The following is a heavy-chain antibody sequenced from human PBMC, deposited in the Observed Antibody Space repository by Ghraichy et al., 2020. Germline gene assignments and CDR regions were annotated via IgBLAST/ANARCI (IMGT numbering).Heavy chain of an antibody. CDR2: IHASGTT. CDR3: ARGGGWLTRN. CDR1: GGSISDYY. J-gene: IGHJ4*02. D-gene: IGHD5-24*01. Sequence: SETLSLTCTVSGGSISDYYWGWIRQPPGKGLEWIGYIHASGTTNYNPSLKSRVTISLDTSKSQFSLKLSSVTAADTAVYYCARGGGWLTRNWGQGTLVTVSS. V-gene: IGHV4-4*09.